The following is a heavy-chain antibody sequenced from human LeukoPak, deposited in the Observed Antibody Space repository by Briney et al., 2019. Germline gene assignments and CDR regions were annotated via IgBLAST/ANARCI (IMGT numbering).Heavy chain of an antibody. Sequence: GGSLRLSCAASGFTFSSYAMHWVRQAPGKGLEWVAVISYDGSNKYYADSVKGRFTISRDNSKNTLYLQMNSLRAEDTAVYYCVRDQGGIQLWFRYWGQGTLVTVSS. D-gene: IGHD5-18*01. CDR2: ISYDGSNK. V-gene: IGHV3-30*04. CDR3: VRDQGGIQLWFRY. J-gene: IGHJ4*02. CDR1: GFTFSSYA.